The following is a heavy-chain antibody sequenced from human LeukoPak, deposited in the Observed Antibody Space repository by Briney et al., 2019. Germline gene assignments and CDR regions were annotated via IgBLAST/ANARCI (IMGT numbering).Heavy chain of an antibody. J-gene: IGHJ5*02. D-gene: IGHD2-15*01. CDR1: GFTFSSYS. V-gene: IGHV3-48*04. CDR2: ISSSSTTI. CDR3: AREIMLLRNNWFDP. Sequence: GGSLRLSCAVSGFTFSSYSMNWVRQVPGKGLEWISRISSSSTTIYYADSVKGRFTISRDNAKNSLYLQMNSLRAEDTAVYYCAREIMLLRNNWFDPWGQGTLVTVSS.